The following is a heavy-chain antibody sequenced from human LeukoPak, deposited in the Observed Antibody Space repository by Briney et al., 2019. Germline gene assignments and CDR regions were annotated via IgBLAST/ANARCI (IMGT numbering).Heavy chain of an antibody. J-gene: IGHJ4*02. CDR1: GFTLNSHW. V-gene: IGHV3-7*03. CDR3: ATSAGY. Sequence: GRSLRLSCAASGFTLNSHWMSWVRQAAGEGLGWVANIKQDGRDTYYVDSVKGRFTISRDNAKNSLNLQMNSLRAEDTAMYYCATSAGYWGQGTPVTVS. CDR2: IKQDGRDT.